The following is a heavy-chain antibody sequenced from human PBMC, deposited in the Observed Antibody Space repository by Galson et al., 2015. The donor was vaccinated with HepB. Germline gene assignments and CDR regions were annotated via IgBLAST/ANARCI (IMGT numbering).Heavy chain of an antibody. J-gene: IGHJ4*02. CDR2: ISYDGSNK. CDR3: AKVRWRRGYRGYSYGQPLDY. Sequence: SLRLSCAASGFTFSSHGMHWVRQAPGKGLEWVAVISYDGSNKYYADSVKGRFTISRDNSKNTLYLQVNSLRAEDTAVYYCAKVRWRRGYRGYSYGQPLDYWGQGTLVTVSS. V-gene: IGHV3-30*18. CDR1: GFTFSSHG. D-gene: IGHD5-18*01.